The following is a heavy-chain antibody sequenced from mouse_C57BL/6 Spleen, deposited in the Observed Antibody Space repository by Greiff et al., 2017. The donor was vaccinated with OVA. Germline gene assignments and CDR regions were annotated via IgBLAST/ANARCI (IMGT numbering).Heavy chain of an antibody. CDR3: TSLTTVVATDY. CDR2: IDPETGGT. CDR1: GYTFTDCE. D-gene: IGHD1-1*01. J-gene: IGHJ2*01. Sequence: QLQLKESGAELVRPGASVTLSCKASGYTFTDCEMHWVKQTPVHGLEWIGAIDPETGGTAYNQKFKGKAILTADKSSSTAYMELRSLTSEDSAVYYCTSLTTVVATDYWGQGTTLTVSS. V-gene: IGHV1-15*01.